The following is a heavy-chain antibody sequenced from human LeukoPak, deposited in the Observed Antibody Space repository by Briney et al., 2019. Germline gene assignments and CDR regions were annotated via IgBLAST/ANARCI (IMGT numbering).Heavy chain of an antibody. Sequence: GESLKISCKGSGYSFTSYWIGWVRQMPGKGLEWMGIIYPGDSDTRYRPSFQGQVTISADKSISTAYLQWSSLKASDTAMYYCARDCGGDCYSAEDAFDIWGQGTMVTVSS. CDR2: IYPGDSDT. CDR3: ARDCGGDCYSAEDAFDI. V-gene: IGHV5-51*01. D-gene: IGHD2-21*02. CDR1: GYSFTSYW. J-gene: IGHJ3*02.